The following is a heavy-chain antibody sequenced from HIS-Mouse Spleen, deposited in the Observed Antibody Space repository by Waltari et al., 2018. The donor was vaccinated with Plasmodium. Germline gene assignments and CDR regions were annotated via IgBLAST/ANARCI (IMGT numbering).Heavy chain of an antibody. CDR3: ARVLGYKAAAGTFVEYFQH. J-gene: IGHJ1*01. CDR1: GYTFTGSY. V-gene: IGHV1-2*02. D-gene: IGHD6-13*01. Sequence: QVQLVQSGPEVTTPGASVTVSCQPSGYTFTGSYIQWVRQAPGQGMEWRGWINPNSGCTNYAQKFQGRVTMTRDTSISTAYMELSRLRSDDTAVYYCARVLGYKAAAGTFVEYFQHWGQGTLVTVSS. CDR2: INPNSGCT.